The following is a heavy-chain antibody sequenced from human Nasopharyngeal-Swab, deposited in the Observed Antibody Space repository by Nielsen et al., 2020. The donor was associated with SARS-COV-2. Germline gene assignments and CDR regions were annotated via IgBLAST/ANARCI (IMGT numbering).Heavy chain of an antibody. Sequence: SVKVSCKASGGTFSSYAISWVRQAPGQGLEWMGGIIPIFGTANYAQKFQGRVTITADESTSTAYMELSSLRSEDTAVYYCASAWIAVAGTTRYYGMDVWGQGTTVTFSS. J-gene: IGHJ6*02. CDR2: IIPIFGTA. V-gene: IGHV1-69*13. D-gene: IGHD6-19*01. CDR3: ASAWIAVAGTTRYYGMDV. CDR1: GGTFSSYA.